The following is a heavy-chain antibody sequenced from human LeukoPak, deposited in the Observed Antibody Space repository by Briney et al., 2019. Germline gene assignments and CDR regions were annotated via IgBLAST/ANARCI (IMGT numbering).Heavy chain of an antibody. D-gene: IGHD2-21*02. CDR2: ISDSSTHI. CDR3: ATGGDSGDYFVY. V-gene: IGHV3-21*06. Sequence: GGSLSLSCAASGFTFTTYSMNWVRQAPGKGLEWVSSISDSSTHIFYADSVKGRFTISRDNAKNSLFLQMNSLRAEDTAVCYCATGGDSGDYFVYWRQGTLVTVSS. J-gene: IGHJ4*02. CDR1: GFTFTTYS.